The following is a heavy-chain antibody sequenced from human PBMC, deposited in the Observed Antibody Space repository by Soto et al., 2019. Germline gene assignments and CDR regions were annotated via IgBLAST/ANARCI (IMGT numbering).Heavy chain of an antibody. CDR3: ARATTTVTTFDS. V-gene: IGHV4-31*01. J-gene: IGHJ4*02. CDR2: IYYTGTT. D-gene: IGHD4-17*01. CDR1: GGSITSGGYY. Sequence: QLPLQEPGPGLVKPFQTLSLTCSVSGGSITSGGYYWSWIRQVPGKGLEWIGNIYYTGTTYYNAALKSQLSLSVDTSKSQFSLNLSSVTAADTAVYFCARATTTVTTFDSWGQGTQVTVSS.